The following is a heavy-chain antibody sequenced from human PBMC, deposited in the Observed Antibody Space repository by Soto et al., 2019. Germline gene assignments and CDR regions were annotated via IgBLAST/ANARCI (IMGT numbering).Heavy chain of an antibody. V-gene: IGHV1-18*01. Sequence: GASVKVSCKASGYTFTSYGISWVRQAPGQGLEWMGWISAYNGNTNYAQKLQGRVTMTTDTSTSTAYMELRSLRSDDTAVYYCARDASPLYCSGGSCYSKYYFDYWGQGTLVTVSS. J-gene: IGHJ4*02. CDR1: GYTFTSYG. D-gene: IGHD2-15*01. CDR3: ARDASPLYCSGGSCYSKYYFDY. CDR2: ISAYNGNT.